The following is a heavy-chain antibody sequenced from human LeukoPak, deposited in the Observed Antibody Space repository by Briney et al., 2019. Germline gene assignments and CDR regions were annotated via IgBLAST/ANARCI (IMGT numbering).Heavy chain of an antibody. Sequence: GGSLRLSCAASGFTFSSYSMNWVRQAPGKGLEWVSSISSSSSSYIYYADSVKGRFTISRDNAKNSLYLQMNSLRAEDTAVYYCARGSILNDDYGDYPNWFDPWGQGTLVTVSS. D-gene: IGHD4-17*01. V-gene: IGHV3-21*01. J-gene: IGHJ5*02. CDR2: ISSSSSSYI. CDR3: ARGSILNDDYGDYPNWFDP. CDR1: GFTFSSYS.